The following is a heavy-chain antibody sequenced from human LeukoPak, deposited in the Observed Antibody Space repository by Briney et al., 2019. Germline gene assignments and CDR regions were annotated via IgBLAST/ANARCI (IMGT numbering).Heavy chain of an antibody. CDR1: GFTFDDYA. V-gene: IGHV3-43*02. CDR3: AKDLRGNSGYDSVFDY. J-gene: IGHJ4*02. Sequence: GGSLRLSCAASGFTFDDYAMHWVRQAPGKGLEWVSLISGDGGSTYYADSVKGRFTISRDNSKNTLYLQMNSLRVEDTAVYYCAKDLRGNSGYDSVFDYWGQGTLVSVFS. D-gene: IGHD5-12*01. CDR2: ISGDGGST.